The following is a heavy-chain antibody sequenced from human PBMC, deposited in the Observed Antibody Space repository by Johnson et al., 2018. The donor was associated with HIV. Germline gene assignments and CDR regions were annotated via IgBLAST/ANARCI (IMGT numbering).Heavy chain of an antibody. CDR2: IKSKSDGETT. CDR1: GFTFSNAW. V-gene: IGHV3-15*01. Sequence: MQLVESGGGLVKPGGSLRLSCAASGFTFSNAWMSWVRQAPGKGLEWVGRIKSKSDGETTDYAAPVKGRFAISRDDSKNTLYVQMNGLKTEDTAVYYCSRHGGAPYSSSWYPLFGAFDIWGQGTMVTVSS. D-gene: IGHD6-13*01. CDR3: SRHGGAPYSSSWYPLFGAFDI. J-gene: IGHJ3*02.